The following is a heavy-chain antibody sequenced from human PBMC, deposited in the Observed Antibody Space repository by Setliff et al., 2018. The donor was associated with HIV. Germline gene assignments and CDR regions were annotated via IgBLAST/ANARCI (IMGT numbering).Heavy chain of an antibody. CDR1: GFTFSYHG. CDR3: AKVDTAMVVHYYDSSGYLRPFDS. Sequence: GGSLRLSCSTSGFTFSYHGLHWVRQAPGKGLEWLAFISSGGNDIYYADSVKGRFSISRDNSDNTVHVEMNSLRPDDTAVYYCAKVDTAMVVHYYDSSGYLRPFDSWGQGTLVTVSS. CDR2: ISSGGNDI. J-gene: IGHJ4*02. V-gene: IGHV3-30*18. D-gene: IGHD3-22*01.